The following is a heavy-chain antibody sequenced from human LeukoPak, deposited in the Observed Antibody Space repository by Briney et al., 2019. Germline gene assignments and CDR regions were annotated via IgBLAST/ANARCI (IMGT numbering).Heavy chain of an antibody. CDR1: GFTFSSYG. D-gene: IGHD1-26*01. CDR3: ARDTVGASYY. CDR2: IRQDGSEK. J-gene: IGHJ4*02. V-gene: IGHV3-7*01. Sequence: GGSLRLSCAASGFTFSSYGMHWVRQAPGKELEWVANIRQDGSEKYYVDSVKGRFTISRDNAKNSLYLQMNSLRAEDTAVYYCARDTVGASYYWGQGTLVTVSS.